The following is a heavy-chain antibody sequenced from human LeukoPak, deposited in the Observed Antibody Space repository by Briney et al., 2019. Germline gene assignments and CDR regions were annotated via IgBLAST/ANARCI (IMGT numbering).Heavy chain of an antibody. CDR1: GFTFSSYW. V-gene: IGHV3-7*01. J-gene: IGHJ6*02. CDR2: IKQDGSEK. Sequence: GGSLRLSCAASGFTFSSYWMSWVRQAPGKGLEWVANIKQDGSEKYHVDSVKGRFTISRDNAKNSLYLQMNSLRAEDTAVYYCARVPYPTPSTRPSYYNYHYYGMDVWGQGTTVTVSS. D-gene: IGHD3-10*01. CDR3: ARVPYPTPSTRPSYYNYHYYGMDV.